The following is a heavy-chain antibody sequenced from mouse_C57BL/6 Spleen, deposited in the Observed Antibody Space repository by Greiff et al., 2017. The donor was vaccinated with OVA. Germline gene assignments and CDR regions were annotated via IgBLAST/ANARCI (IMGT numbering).Heavy chain of an antibody. CDR2: IDPSDSYT. CDR3: ARSGSNYEDFDY. Sequence: VQLQQPGAELVKPGASVKLSCKASGYTFTSYWMQWVKQRPGQGLEWIGEIDPSDSYTNYNQKFKGKATLTVDTSSSTAYMQLSSLTSEDSAVYYCARSGSNYEDFDYWGQGTTLTVSS. CDR1: GYTFTSYW. D-gene: IGHD2-5*01. J-gene: IGHJ2*01. V-gene: IGHV1-50*01.